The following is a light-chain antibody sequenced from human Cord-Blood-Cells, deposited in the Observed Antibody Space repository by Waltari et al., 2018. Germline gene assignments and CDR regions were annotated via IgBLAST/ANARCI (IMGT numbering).Light chain of an antibody. V-gene: IGLV2-23*01. J-gene: IGLJ3*02. CDR1: SSAFGSYNL. Sequence: QSALTQPASVSGSPGQSITISCTGTSSAFGSYNLVSWYQQHPGQAPKRRIYEGSKRPSGVSKRFSGSKSGNTASLTISGLQAEDEADYYCCSYAGSSTWVFGGGTKLTVL. CDR3: CSYAGSSTWV. CDR2: EGS.